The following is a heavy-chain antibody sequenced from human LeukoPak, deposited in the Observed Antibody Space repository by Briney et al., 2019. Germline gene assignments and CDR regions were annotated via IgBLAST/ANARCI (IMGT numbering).Heavy chain of an antibody. Sequence: SVKVSCKASGGTFSSYAISWVRQAPGQGLEWMGGIIPIFGTANYAQKFQGRVTITADESTSTAYMELSSLRSEDTAVYYCARMGVKGYCSGGSRYLPYYFDYWGQGTLVTVSS. J-gene: IGHJ4*02. CDR3: ARMGVKGYCSGGSRYLPYYFDY. D-gene: IGHD2-15*01. CDR2: IIPIFGTA. CDR1: GGTFSSYA. V-gene: IGHV1-69*13.